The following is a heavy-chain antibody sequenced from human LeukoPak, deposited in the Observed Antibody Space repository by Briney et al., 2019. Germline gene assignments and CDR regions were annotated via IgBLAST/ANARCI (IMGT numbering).Heavy chain of an antibody. D-gene: IGHD2-2*01. V-gene: IGHV1-69*01. Sequence: SVKVSCKASGDTFSRYAISWVRQAPGQGLEWMGGIIPLFGTANYAQKFQGRVTITADDSTSAAYMELNSLRSEDTAVYYCARGDGQLLSPAYYYYYMDVWGKGTTVTVSS. CDR3: ARGDGQLLSPAYYYYYMDV. CDR1: GDTFSRYA. CDR2: IIPLFGTA. J-gene: IGHJ6*03.